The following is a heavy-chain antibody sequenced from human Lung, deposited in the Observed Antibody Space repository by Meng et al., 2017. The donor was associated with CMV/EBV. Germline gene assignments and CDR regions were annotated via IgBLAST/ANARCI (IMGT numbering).Heavy chain of an antibody. CDR1: GFIFSDYI. CDR2: INENGGSP. Sequence: GESLKISCAASGFIFSDYIMSWVRQAPGRGLEWVSAINENGGSPYYADSVKGRFTISRDNSKNTVSLQMDSLRVEDTATYYCAKALNSGRPNSWGQGTLVTVSS. J-gene: IGHJ4*02. D-gene: IGHD6-6*01. V-gene: IGHV3-23*01. CDR3: AKALNSGRPNS.